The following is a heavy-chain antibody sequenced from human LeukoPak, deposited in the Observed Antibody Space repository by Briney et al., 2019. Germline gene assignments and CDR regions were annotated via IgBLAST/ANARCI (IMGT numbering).Heavy chain of an antibody. D-gene: IGHD3-10*01. CDR2: IYYSGST. J-gene: IGHJ5*02. V-gene: IGHV4-59*01. Sequence: SETLSLTCTVSGGSISSYYWSWIRQPPGKGLEWIGYIYYSGSTNYNPSLKSRVTISVDTSKNQFSLKLGSVTAADTAVYYCARKVGWFGESPNWFDPWGQGTLVTVSS. CDR3: ARKVGWFGESPNWFDP. CDR1: GGSISSYY.